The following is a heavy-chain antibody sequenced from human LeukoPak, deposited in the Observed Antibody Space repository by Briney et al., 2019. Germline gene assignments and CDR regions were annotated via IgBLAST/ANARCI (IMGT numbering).Heavy chain of an antibody. CDR1: GGTFSSYA. CDR2: IIPILGIA. D-gene: IGHD2-15*01. CDR3: ARDGVVVAARFDY. V-gene: IGHV1-69*04. Sequence: SAKVSCKASGGTFSSYAISWVRQAPGQGLEWMGRIIPILGIANYAQKFQGRVTITADKSTSTAYMELSSLRSEDTAVYYCARDGVVVAARFDYWGQGTLVTVSS. J-gene: IGHJ4*02.